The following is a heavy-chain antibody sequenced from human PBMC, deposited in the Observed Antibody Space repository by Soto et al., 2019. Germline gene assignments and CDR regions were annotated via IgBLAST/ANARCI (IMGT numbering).Heavy chain of an antibody. CDR1: GGSIYRSGYY. CDR3: GKVLVGATGHTDSDS. J-gene: IGHJ4*02. Sequence: NPSETLSLTCTVSGGSIYRSGYYWGWIRQPPGRRLEWIGNIDYNGVTYSNPSLKSRVTISRDTSKNQFSLKLTSVTAADTALYYCGKVLVGATGHTDSDSWGPGTLVTVSS. D-gene: IGHD2-15*01. CDR2: IDYNGVT. V-gene: IGHV4-39*01.